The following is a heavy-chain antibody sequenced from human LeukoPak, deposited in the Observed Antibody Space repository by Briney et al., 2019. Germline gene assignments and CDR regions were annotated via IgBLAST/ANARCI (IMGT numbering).Heavy chain of an antibody. V-gene: IGHV3-30*02. J-gene: IGHJ6*03. CDR2: IRYDGSNK. Sequence: GGSLRLSCAASGFTFSSSGMHWVRQAPGKGLEWVAFIRYDGSNKYYAESVKGRFTISRDNSKNTLYLQMNSLRAEDTAVYYCAKDGLESSGWYSNYYYYYMDVWGKGTTVTISS. CDR1: GFTFSSSG. CDR3: AKDGLESSGWYSNYYYYYMDV. D-gene: IGHD6-19*01.